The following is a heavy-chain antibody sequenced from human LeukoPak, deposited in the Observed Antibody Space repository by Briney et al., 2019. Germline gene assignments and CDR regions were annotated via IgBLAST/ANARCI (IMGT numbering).Heavy chain of an antibody. J-gene: IGHJ4*02. Sequence: GAPLKASCKASRYTFTSYGISRVRQAPVHGLEWRGWISGHNGNTNYAQKLQGRVTMTTDTSTSTAYMELRSLRSDDAAVYYCARDAGERTSWDYCGQGTLVPVSS. CDR1: RYTFTSYG. CDR2: ISGHNGNT. CDR3: ARDAGERTSWDY. V-gene: IGHV1-18*01. D-gene: IGHD3-16*01.